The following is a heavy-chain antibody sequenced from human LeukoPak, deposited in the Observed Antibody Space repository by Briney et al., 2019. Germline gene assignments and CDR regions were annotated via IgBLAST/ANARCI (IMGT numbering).Heavy chain of an antibody. CDR1: GFIFGDYA. J-gene: IGHJ4*02. Sequence: GGSLRLSCTASGFIFGDYAMSWFRQAPGKGLEWVGFIRSKAYGGTTEYAASVNGRFTISRDDSKSIAYLQMNSLKTEDTAVYYCTRVSITAGGAYYFDYWGQGTLVTVSS. CDR3: TRVSITAGGAYYFDY. CDR2: IRSKAYGGTT. D-gene: IGHD6-13*01. V-gene: IGHV3-49*03.